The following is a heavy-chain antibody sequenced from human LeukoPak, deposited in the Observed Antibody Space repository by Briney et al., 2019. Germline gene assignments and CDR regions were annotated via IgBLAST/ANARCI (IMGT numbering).Heavy chain of an antibody. CDR1: GGSISSSNW. V-gene: IGHV4-4*02. J-gene: IGHJ5*02. CDR2: INHSGST. Sequence: SETLSLTCAVSGGSISSSNWWSWVRQPPGKGLEWIGEINHSGSTNYNPSLKSRVTISVDTSKNQFSLKLSSVTAADTAVYYCARGWYHNWFDPWGQGTLVTVSS. D-gene: IGHD6-13*01. CDR3: ARGWYHNWFDP.